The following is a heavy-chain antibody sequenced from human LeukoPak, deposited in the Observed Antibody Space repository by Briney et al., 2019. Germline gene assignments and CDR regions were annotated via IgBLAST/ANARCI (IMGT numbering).Heavy chain of an antibody. CDR3: AKGYSGWLDY. D-gene: IGHD6-19*01. J-gene: IGHJ4*02. Sequence: GGSLRLSCAASGFTFSSYGMHWVRQATGKGLEWVAVISYDGSNKYYADSVKGRFTISRDNSKNTLYLQMNSLRAEDTAVYYCAKGYSGWLDYWGQGTLVTVSS. CDR1: GFTFSSYG. V-gene: IGHV3-30*18. CDR2: ISYDGSNK.